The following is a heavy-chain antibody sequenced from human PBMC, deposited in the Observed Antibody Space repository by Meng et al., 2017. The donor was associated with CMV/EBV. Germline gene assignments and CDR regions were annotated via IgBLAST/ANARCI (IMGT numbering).Heavy chain of an antibody. CDR1: SGSISSDY. CDR2: IYTSGST. Sequence: QVQLLESGAGLVRLSETLSPTGPVSSGSISSDYWSWIRQPAGKGLEWIGRIYTSGSTNYNPSLKSRVTMSADTSKNQFSLKLSSVTAADTAVYYCASSMVVAGDWFDPWGQGTLVTVSS. V-gene: IGHV4-4*07. D-gene: IGHD2-15*01. CDR3: ASSMVVAGDWFDP. J-gene: IGHJ5*02.